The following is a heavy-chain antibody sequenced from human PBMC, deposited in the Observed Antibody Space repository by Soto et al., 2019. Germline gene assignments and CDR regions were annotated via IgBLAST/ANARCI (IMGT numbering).Heavy chain of an antibody. CDR2: ISAYNGDT. CDR3: ARVRQLVVYVYYDMDV. CDR1: GYTFTNYD. Sequence: QVQLLQSGAEVKKPGASVKVSCKASGYTFTNYDITWVRQAPGQGREWMGWISAYNGDTHYTQRLQGRVTMTTDTSTSTAYMELRGLRSDDTAVYYCARVRQLVVYVYYDMDVWGKATKVTVSS. V-gene: IGHV1-18*01. J-gene: IGHJ6*03. D-gene: IGHD6-6*01.